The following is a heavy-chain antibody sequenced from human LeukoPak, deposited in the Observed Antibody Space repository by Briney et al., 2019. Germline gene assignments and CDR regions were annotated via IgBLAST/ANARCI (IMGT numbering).Heavy chain of an antibody. V-gene: IGHV4-59*01. CDR2: IYYSGST. CDR1: TGTISSYY. CDR3: ARGGDGYNYFDY. Sequence: SVTLSLTCTGSTGTISSYYWSWIPPPPGKGLMGSAYIYYSGSTNYNHSLNSRVTISIDTSKNQFSLKLSSVSAAYTAVYYCARGGDGYNYFDYWGQGTLVTVSS. D-gene: IGHD5-24*01. J-gene: IGHJ4*02.